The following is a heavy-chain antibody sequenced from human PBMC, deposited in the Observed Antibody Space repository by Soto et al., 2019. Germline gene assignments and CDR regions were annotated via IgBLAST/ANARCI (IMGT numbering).Heavy chain of an antibody. CDR3: ARDLRVGWRPCRSTSCPSLPHPNWFGP. V-gene: IGHV4-31*03. CDR1: GGSISSGGYY. CDR2: IYYSGST. D-gene: IGHD2-2*01. Sequence: SEIRSLACTVSGGSISSGGYYWSWIRQHPGKGLEWIGYIYYSGSTYYNPSLKSRVTISVDTSKNQFSLKLSSVTAADTAVYYCARDLRVGWRPCRSTSCPSLPHPNWFGPWGQGTLVTVS. J-gene: IGHJ5*02.